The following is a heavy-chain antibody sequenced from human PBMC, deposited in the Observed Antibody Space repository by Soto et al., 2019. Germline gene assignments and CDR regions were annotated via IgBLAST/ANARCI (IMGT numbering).Heavy chain of an antibody. V-gene: IGHV4-59*01. CDR3: AGGVLGYCSAGSCPTAQYYFDY. J-gene: IGHJ4*02. D-gene: IGHD2-15*01. CDR2: IYYSGST. CDR1: GSSISRYY. Sequence: SETLCLPCTGSGSSISRYYWNWIRQPPGKGMEWIGYIYYSGSTNYNPSLKSRVTISVDTSKNQFSLKLSSVTAADTAVYYCAGGVLGYCSAGSCPTAQYYFDYWGQGTLVTVSS.